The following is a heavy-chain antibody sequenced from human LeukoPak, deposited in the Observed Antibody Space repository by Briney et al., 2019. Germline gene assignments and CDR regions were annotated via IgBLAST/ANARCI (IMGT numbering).Heavy chain of an antibody. D-gene: IGHD2-15*01. CDR1: GGSISSGDYY. CDR2: IYYSGST. CDR3: ASGGSCYQNRCADY. Sequence: PSQTLSLTCTVSGGSISSGDYYWSWIRQPPGKGLEWIGYIYYSGSTYYNPSLKSRVTISVDTSKNQFSLKLSSVTAADTAVYYCASGGSCYQNRCADYWGQGTLVTVSS. J-gene: IGHJ4*02. V-gene: IGHV4-30-4*01.